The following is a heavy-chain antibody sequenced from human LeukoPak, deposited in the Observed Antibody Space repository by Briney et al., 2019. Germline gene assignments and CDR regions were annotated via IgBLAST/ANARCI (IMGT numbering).Heavy chain of an antibody. CDR2: ISGSGGST. Sequence: PGGSLRLSCAASGFTFSSYSMSWVRQAPGKGLEWVSAISGSGGSTYYADSVKGRFTISRDNSKNTLYLQMNSLRAEDTAVYYCAKSERRRVATITESNYWGQGTLVTVSS. CDR3: AKSERRRVATITESNY. CDR1: GFTFSSYS. V-gene: IGHV3-23*01. D-gene: IGHD5-12*01. J-gene: IGHJ4*02.